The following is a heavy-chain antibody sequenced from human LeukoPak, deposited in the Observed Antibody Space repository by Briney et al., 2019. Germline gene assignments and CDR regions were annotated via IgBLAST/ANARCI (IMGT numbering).Heavy chain of an antibody. CDR3: ARGAYSNQVGWFDP. J-gene: IGHJ5*02. CDR2: MNPNSGNT. Sequence: ASVEVSCKASGYTFTSYNINWVRQATGQGLEWMGWMNPNSGNTGYAQKFQGRVTMTRNTSISTAYMELSSLRSEDTAVYYCARGAYSNQVGWFDPWGQGTLVTVSS. V-gene: IGHV1-8*01. CDR1: GYTFTSYN. D-gene: IGHD6-13*01.